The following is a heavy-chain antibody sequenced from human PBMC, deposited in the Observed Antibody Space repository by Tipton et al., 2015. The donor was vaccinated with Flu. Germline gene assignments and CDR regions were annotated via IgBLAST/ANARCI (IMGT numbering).Heavy chain of an antibody. CDR2: VFSSGTT. V-gene: IGHV4-61*01. D-gene: IGHD3-9*01. CDR1: GDSVNSGNFY. Sequence: GLVKPSETLSLICNVSGDSVNSGNFYWTWIRQPPGKGLEWIGYVFSSGTTNYNPSLKSRVTISLDTSKNQFSLKLNSVTAADTAAYYCARVTKTGDYDILTGYNPFDYWGQGTLVTVSS. J-gene: IGHJ4*02. CDR3: ARVTKTGDYDILTGYNPFDY.